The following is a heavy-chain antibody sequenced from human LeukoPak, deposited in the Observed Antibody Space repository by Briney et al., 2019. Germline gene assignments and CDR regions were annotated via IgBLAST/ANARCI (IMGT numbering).Heavy chain of an antibody. CDR3: AREGWYSSGWYDY. CDR1: GFTFSSYS. D-gene: IGHD6-19*01. Sequence: PGGSLRLSCAASGFTFSSYSMNWVRQAPGKGLEWVSYISSSSSTIYYADSVKGRFTISRDNAKNSLYLQMNSLRAEDTAVYYCAREGWYSSGWYDYWGQGTLVTVSS. J-gene: IGHJ4*02. V-gene: IGHV3-48*04. CDR2: ISSSSSTI.